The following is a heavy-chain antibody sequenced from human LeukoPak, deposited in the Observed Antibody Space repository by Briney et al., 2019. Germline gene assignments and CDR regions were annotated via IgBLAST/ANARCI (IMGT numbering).Heavy chain of an antibody. V-gene: IGHV3-30*02. J-gene: IGHJ6*02. CDR3: AREASTEIIGGMDV. CDR1: GFSFSNNG. Sequence: GGSLRLSCAASGFSFSNNGIHWVRQAPGKGLEWVAFIQSNGNPKYYADSVRGRFTISRGNSKKTCYLQMDSLRVEDTAVYYCAREASTEIIGGMDVRGQGTTVTVTS. D-gene: IGHD2-8*02. CDR2: IQSNGNPK.